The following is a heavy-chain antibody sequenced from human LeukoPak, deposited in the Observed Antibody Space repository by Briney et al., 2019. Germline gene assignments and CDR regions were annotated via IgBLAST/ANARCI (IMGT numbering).Heavy chain of an antibody. CDR2: IYYSGST. CDR1: GGSISSYY. D-gene: IGHD6-19*01. Sequence: SEALSLTCTVSGGSISSYYWSWIRQPPGKGLEWIGYIYYSGSTNYNPSLQSRVTISVDTSKNQFSPKLSSVTAADTAVYYCARATYSSGWGTSDYWGRRTLVTVSS. CDR3: ARATYSSGWGTSDY. J-gene: IGHJ4*02. V-gene: IGHV4-59*01.